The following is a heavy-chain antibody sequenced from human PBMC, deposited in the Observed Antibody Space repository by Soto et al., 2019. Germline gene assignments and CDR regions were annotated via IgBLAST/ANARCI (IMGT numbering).Heavy chain of an antibody. CDR3: ATGRGVRGVIITTYYYYGLDV. Sequence: TLSLTCAVYGGSFSGYYWSWIRQPPGKGLEWIGEINHSGSTNYNPSLKSRVTISVDTSKNQFSLKLSSVSAADTAVYYCATGRGVRGVIITTYYYYGLDVWGQGTTVTVSS. CDR2: INHSGST. V-gene: IGHV4-34*01. J-gene: IGHJ6*02. CDR1: GGSFSGYY. D-gene: IGHD3-10*01.